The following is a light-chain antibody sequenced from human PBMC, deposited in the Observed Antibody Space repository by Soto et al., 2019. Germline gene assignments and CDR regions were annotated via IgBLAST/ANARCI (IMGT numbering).Light chain of an antibody. Sequence: DIVMTQSPASLAVSLGERATINCKSSQSVLHSSTNKNYLAWYQQKPGQSPNLLIYWASAREYGVPDRFSGSGSGTDFTLTISSLQAEDVAVYYCQQYYSIPWTFGQGTKVEIE. J-gene: IGKJ1*01. V-gene: IGKV4-1*01. CDR1: QSVLHSSTNKNY. CDR3: QQYYSIPWT. CDR2: WAS.